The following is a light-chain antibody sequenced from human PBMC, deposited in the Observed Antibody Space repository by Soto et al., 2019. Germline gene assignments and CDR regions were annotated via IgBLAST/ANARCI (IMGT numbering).Light chain of an antibody. CDR1: SASVGAGYD. V-gene: IGLV1-40*01. J-gene: IGLJ2*01. CDR3: QSFDISLSVVV. Sequence: QSVLTQPPSLSGAPGQRVTISCTGSSASVGAGYDVHWYQQLPGTAPKLLINGNTNRPSGVPDRFSGSRSGTSASLAITGLQAEDEADYYCQSFDISLSVVVFGGGTKLTVL. CDR2: GNT.